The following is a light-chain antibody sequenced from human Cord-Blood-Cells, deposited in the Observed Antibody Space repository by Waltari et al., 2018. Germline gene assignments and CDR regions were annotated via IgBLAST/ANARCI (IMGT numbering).Light chain of an antibody. CDR1: QSISSY. J-gene: IGKJ3*01. V-gene: IGKV1-39*01. Sequence: DIQMTPFPSSLSAYVGDRVTTTCRESQSISSYLNWYQQKPGKPPKLLIYAASSLQSVVPSMFSGSGSGTDFTLTISSLQPEDFATYYCQQSYSTPPFTFGPGTKVDIK. CDR2: AAS. CDR3: QQSYSTPPFT.